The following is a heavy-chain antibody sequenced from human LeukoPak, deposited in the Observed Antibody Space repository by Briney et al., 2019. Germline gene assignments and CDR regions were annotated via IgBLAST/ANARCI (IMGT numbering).Heavy chain of an antibody. CDR2: ISSSGSTI. Sequence: PGGSLRLSCAASGFTVSSNYMSWIRQAPGKGLEWVSYISSSGSTIYYADSVKGRFTISRDNAKNSLYLQMNSLRAEDTAVYYCARRVRGSSSWYRWFDPWGQGTLVTVSS. D-gene: IGHD6-13*01. CDR3: ARRVRGSSSWYRWFDP. V-gene: IGHV3-11*04. CDR1: GFTVSSNY. J-gene: IGHJ5*02.